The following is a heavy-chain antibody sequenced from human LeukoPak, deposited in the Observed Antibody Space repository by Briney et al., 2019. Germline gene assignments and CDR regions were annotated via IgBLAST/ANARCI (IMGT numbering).Heavy chain of an antibody. D-gene: IGHD3-9*01. Sequence: SETLSLTCTVSGGSISSYYWSWIRQPAGKGLEWIGRIYTSGSTNYNPSLKSRVTMSVDTSKNQFSLKLSSVTAADTAVYYCARESNQYYDIFDWFDPWGQGTLVTVSS. CDR3: ARESNQYYDIFDWFDP. CDR2: IYTSGST. CDR1: GGSISSYY. J-gene: IGHJ5*02. V-gene: IGHV4-4*07.